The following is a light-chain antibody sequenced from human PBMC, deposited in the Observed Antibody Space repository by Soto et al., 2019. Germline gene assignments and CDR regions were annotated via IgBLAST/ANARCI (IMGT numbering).Light chain of an antibody. V-gene: IGKV3-15*01. J-gene: IGKJ1*01. CDR3: QQYNDWPRT. CDR1: QSVSSN. Sequence: EIVMTQSPATLSVSPGERATLSCRASQSVSSNLAWYQHKPGQAPRLLLHGASTRATGIPARFSGSGSGTQFTLTISSLRSEDFAVYYCQQYNDWPRTFGQGTKVDIK. CDR2: GAS.